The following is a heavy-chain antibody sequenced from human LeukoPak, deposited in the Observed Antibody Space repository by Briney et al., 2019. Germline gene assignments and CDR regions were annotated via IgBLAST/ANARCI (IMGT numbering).Heavy chain of an antibody. D-gene: IGHD3-10*01. CDR1: GYSFSGYY. CDR2: INPRISGT. Sequence: ASVKVSCKASGYSFSGYYIHWVRQAPGQGLEWMGWINPRISGTNYAQIFQGRVTMTGDTSISTAYMELSRLGSEDTAVYYCARDYGGERGGYYFDSWGQGTLVTVSS. J-gene: IGHJ4*02. V-gene: IGHV1-2*02. CDR3: ARDYGGERGGYYFDS.